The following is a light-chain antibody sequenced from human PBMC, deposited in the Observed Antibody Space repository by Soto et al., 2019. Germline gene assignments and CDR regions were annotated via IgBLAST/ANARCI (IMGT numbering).Light chain of an antibody. Sequence: DIQMTQSPSTLSASVGDRVTITCRASQSISSWLAWYQQKPGKAPKLLIYKASSLESGVPSRFSGSGSGTELTLTINSLQPDDFATYYCQQYNSYPWTFGQGTKVEIK. CDR1: QSISSW. CDR3: QQYNSYPWT. J-gene: IGKJ1*01. CDR2: KAS. V-gene: IGKV1-5*03.